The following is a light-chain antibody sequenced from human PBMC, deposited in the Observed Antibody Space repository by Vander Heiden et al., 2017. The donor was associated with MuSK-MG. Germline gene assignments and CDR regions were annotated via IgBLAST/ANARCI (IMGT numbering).Light chain of an antibody. CDR1: QSHLHSNGYNY. J-gene: IGKJ1*01. CDR3: RQALQTPRT. Sequence: SLRVTPGEPASISCRSSQSHLHSNGYNYLDWYLQKPGQAPQLLIYLGSNRTSGVPDRFSGSGSGTDFTLKISRVEAEDVGVYYCRQALQTPRTFGQGTKVEIK. CDR2: LGS. V-gene: IGKV2-28*01.